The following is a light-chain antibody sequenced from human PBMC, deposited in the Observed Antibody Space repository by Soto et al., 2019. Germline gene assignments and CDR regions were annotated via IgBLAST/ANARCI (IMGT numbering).Light chain of an antibody. J-gene: IGKJ1*01. CDR2: AAS. V-gene: IGKV1-39*01. Sequence: DIQMTQSPSSLSASVGDKVTITCRASQSISSYLNWYQQKPGKAPNLLIYAASYLQSGVPSRFSGSGSGTDLTLTISSLQPEDFATYYCKQSYNTPRTFGQGTKVEIK. CDR1: QSISSY. CDR3: KQSYNTPRT.